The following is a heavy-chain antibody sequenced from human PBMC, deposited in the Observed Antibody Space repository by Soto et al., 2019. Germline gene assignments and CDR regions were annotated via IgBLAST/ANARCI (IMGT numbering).Heavy chain of an antibody. CDR1: GFTFSSYS. CDR2: ISSSSSYI. V-gene: IGHV3-21*01. Sequence: EVQLVESGGGLVKPGGSLRLSCAASGFTFSSYSMNWVRQAPGKGLEWVSSISSSSSYIYYADSVKGRFTISRDNAKNSLYLQMNSLRAEDTAMYYCARGGSIAAAGIEENLHYHFDYWGQGTLVTVSS. J-gene: IGHJ4*02. CDR3: ARGGSIAAAGIEENLHYHFDY. D-gene: IGHD6-13*01.